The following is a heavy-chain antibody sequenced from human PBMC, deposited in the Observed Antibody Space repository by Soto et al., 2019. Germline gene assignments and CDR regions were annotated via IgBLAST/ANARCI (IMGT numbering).Heavy chain of an antibody. D-gene: IGHD3-16*01. CDR3: ARVYTFGGVTPRAFAI. CDR1: GFTFSSYG. CDR2: IWYDGSNK. Sequence: GGSLRLSCAASGFTFSSYGMHWVRQAPGKGLEWVAVIWYDGSNKYYADSVKGRFTISRDNSKNTLYLQMNSLRAEDTAVYYCARVYTFGGVTPRAFAIWGQGTMVTVSS. V-gene: IGHV3-33*01. J-gene: IGHJ3*02.